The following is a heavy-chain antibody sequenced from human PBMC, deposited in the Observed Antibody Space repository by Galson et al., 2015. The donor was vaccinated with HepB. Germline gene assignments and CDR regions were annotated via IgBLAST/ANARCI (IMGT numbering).Heavy chain of an antibody. CDR1: GFAFSSYA. Sequence: SLRLSCAASGFAFSSYAMTWFRQAPGKGLEWVSTVTGNGDSTFYSDSVKGRFTVSRDNSKNALYLHMTSLRAEDTATYYCARDERGRKYVAGPTGSPAWWGQGTLVTVSS. J-gene: IGHJ4*02. V-gene: IGHV3-23*01. D-gene: IGHD1-26*01. CDR3: ARDERGRKYVAGPTGSPAW. CDR2: VTGNGDST.